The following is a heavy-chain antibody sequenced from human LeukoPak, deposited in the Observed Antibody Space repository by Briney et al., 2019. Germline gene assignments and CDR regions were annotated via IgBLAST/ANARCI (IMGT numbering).Heavy chain of an antibody. Sequence: PSETLSLTCTVSGGSISSSSYYWGWIRQPPGKGLEWIGSIYYSGSTYYNPSLKSRVTISVDTSKNQFSLELSSVTAADTAVYYCAREGTGVTAVHYYYYYMDVWGKGTTVTISS. J-gene: IGHJ6*03. CDR1: GGSISSSSYY. CDR2: IYYSGST. CDR3: AREGTGVTAVHYYYYYMDV. V-gene: IGHV4-39*07. D-gene: IGHD2-21*02.